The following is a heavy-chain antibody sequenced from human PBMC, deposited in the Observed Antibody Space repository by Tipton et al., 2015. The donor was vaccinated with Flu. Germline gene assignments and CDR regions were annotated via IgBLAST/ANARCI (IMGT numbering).Heavy chain of an antibody. CDR3: AKVIPELVAGLDS. Sequence: TLSLTCTVSGYSMRSDYFWGWIRQPPGKGLEWIGNIHYSGSPHYNPSLKSRVTISIDTSKHQFSLKVISVTAADTAVYYCAKVIPELVAGLDSWGQGTLVTVSS. J-gene: IGHJ4*02. CDR2: IHYSGSP. CDR1: GYSMRSDYF. D-gene: IGHD6-19*01. V-gene: IGHV4-38-2*02.